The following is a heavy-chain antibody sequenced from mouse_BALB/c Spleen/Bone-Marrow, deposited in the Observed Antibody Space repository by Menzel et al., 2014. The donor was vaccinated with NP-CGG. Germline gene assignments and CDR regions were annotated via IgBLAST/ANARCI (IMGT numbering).Heavy chain of an antibody. V-gene: IGHV3-8*02. J-gene: IGHJ4*01. CDR2: ISHSGST. Sequence: EVKLMESGPSLVKPSQPLSLPCSVTGDSITSGYWNWIRKFPGNKLEYMGYISHSGSTYYNPSLKSRISITRDTSKNQYYLQLNSVTTEDTATYYCARAGYRYDVGYAMDYWGQGTSVTVSS. CDR3: ARAGYRYDVGYAMDY. CDR1: GDSITSGY. D-gene: IGHD2-14*01.